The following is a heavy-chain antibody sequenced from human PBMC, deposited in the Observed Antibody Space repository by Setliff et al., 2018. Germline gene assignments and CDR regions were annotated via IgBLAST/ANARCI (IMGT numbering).Heavy chain of an antibody. CDR3: ARDPRDVYRRWGDC. J-gene: IGHJ4*02. CDR1: GGTFSDNA. CDR2: IIATVGGV. V-gene: IGHV1-69*13. D-gene: IGHD4-4*01. Sequence: GASVKVSCKTSGGTFSDNAMSWVRQAPGQGPEWMGGIIATVGGVSYAQKFQGRVTITADESTTTVYMELSSLTSEDTAMYYCARDPRDVYRRWGDCWGPGTLVTVSS.